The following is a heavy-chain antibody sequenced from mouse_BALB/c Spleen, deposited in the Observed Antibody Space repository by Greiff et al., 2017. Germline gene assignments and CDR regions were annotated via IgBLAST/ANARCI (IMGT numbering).Heavy chain of an antibody. J-gene: IGHJ3*01. CDR2: IYPGNGDT. Sequence: QVQLQQPGAELVKPGASVKMSCKASGYTFTSYNMHWVKQTPGQGLEWIGAIYPGNGDTSYNQKFKGKATLTADKSSSTAYMQLSSLTSEDSAVYFCASGGYRYTGFAYWGQGTLVTVSA. D-gene: IGHD2-14*01. CDR1: GYTFTSYN. CDR3: ASGGYRYTGFAY. V-gene: IGHV1-12*01.